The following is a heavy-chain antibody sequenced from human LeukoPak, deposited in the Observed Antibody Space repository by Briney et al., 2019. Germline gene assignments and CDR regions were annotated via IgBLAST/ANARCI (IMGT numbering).Heavy chain of an antibody. Sequence: PGRSLRLSCAASGFTFSSYAMHWVRQVPGNGLEWVAVISYDGINKYYADSVKGRFTISRDNSKKPLYLQMNSLRAEDTAGYYCARDTPPPYYGSGSEGFDPWGQGTLVTVSS. D-gene: IGHD3-10*01. V-gene: IGHV3-30*04. CDR1: GFTFSSYA. CDR3: ARDTPPPYYGSGSEGFDP. CDR2: ISYDGINK. J-gene: IGHJ5*02.